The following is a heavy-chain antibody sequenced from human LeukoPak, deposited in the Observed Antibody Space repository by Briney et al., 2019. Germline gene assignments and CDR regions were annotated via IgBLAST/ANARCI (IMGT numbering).Heavy chain of an antibody. D-gene: IGHD2-15*01. J-gene: IGHJ6*03. V-gene: IGHV3-23*01. CDR3: AKSYSAEYYYYYMDV. CDR1: GFTFRNYA. Sequence: PGGSLRLSCAASGFTFRNYAMNWVRQAPGKGLEWVSGMSGSGTSKYHADSVKGRFAISRDNSKNALHLQMNSLRAEDTAIYYCAKSYSAEYYYYYMDVWGKGTTVTVFS. CDR2: MSGSGTSK.